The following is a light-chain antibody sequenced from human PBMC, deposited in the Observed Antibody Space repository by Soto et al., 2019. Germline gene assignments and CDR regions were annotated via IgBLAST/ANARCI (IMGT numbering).Light chain of an antibody. CDR3: QQYASSRT. V-gene: IGKV3-20*01. CDR2: DSS. Sequence: EIVLTQSPGTLSLSPGERATLSCRASQSVSNRYLAWYQQKPSQAPRLLIYDSSSRATGIPDRFSGSGSGTAFTLTISRLEPEDFAVYFCQQYASSRTFGQGTKVEIK. J-gene: IGKJ1*01. CDR1: QSVSNRY.